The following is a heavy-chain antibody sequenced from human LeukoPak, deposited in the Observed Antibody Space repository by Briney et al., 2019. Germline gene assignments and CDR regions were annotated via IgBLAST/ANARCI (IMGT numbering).Heavy chain of an antibody. CDR2: ISSDGSDT. CDR3: TRAGSSWANDY. Sequence: GRSLRLSCVASGFTFSSSWMYWVRQAPGKGLVWASRISSDGSDTTYADSVKGRFTISRDNAKNILYLQMNSLRVEDTAVYYCTRAGSSWANDYWGQGTLVTVSS. J-gene: IGHJ4*02. CDR1: GFTFSSSW. D-gene: IGHD6-13*01. V-gene: IGHV3-74*01.